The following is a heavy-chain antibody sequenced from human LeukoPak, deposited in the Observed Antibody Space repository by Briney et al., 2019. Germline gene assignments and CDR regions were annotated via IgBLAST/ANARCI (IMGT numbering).Heavy chain of an antibody. D-gene: IGHD3-10*01. J-gene: IGHJ6*03. CDR1: GFTFSSYA. Sequence: GGSLRLSCAASGFTFSSYAMSWVRQAPGKGLEWVSAISGSGGSTYYADSVKGRFTISRDNSKNTLYLQMNSLRAEDTAVYYCAKAVRGVKNYYYYMDVWGKGTTVTVSS. CDR2: ISGSGGST. V-gene: IGHV3-23*01. CDR3: AKAVRGVKNYYYYMDV.